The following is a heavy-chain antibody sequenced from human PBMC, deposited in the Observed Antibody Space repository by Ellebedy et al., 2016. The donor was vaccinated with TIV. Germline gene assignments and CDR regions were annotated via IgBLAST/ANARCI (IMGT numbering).Heavy chain of an antibody. Sequence: GESLKISCAVSGFPFSSYWMSWVRQPPGKGLEWVANIKQDGGETYYGDSVKGRFTISRDNAKRTLDLQMNSLRAEDTAIYYCATDGSYGDYLSPTHAFEIWGQGTLVTVSP. J-gene: IGHJ3*02. V-gene: IGHV3-7*01. CDR3: ATDGSYGDYLSPTHAFEI. CDR1: GFPFSSYW. CDR2: IKQDGGET. D-gene: IGHD3-16*01.